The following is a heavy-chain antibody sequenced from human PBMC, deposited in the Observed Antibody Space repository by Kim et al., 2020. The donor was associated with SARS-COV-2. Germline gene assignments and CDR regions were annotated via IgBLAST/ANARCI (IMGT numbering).Heavy chain of an antibody. V-gene: IGHV4-34*01. CDR3: ARRFSYDILTECWFDP. D-gene: IGHD3-9*01. Sequence: SETLSLTCAVYGGSFSGYYWSWIRQPPGKGLEWIGEINHSGSTNYNPSLKSRVTISVDTSKNQFSLKLSSVTAADTAVYYCARRFSYDILTECWFDPWG. J-gene: IGHJ5*02. CDR1: GGSFSGYY. CDR2: INHSGST.